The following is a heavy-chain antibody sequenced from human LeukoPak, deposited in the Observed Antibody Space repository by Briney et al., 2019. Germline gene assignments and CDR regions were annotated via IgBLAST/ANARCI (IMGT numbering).Heavy chain of an antibody. J-gene: IGHJ4*02. CDR2: ISYDGNIK. Sequence: GGSLRLSCAASGFXFENYGMHWVRQAPGKGLEWVAVISYDGNIKYYADSVKGRFTISRDNSKNTLYLQMDTLRAEDSAVYYCAKVYFDILTGYYRGPNFDYWGQGTLVTVSS. D-gene: IGHD3-9*01. V-gene: IGHV3-30*18. CDR3: AKVYFDILTGYYRGPNFDY. CDR1: GFXFENYG.